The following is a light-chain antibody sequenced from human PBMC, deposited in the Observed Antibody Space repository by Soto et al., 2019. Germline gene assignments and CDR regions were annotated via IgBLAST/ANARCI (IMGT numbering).Light chain of an antibody. CDR3: QQYFEWPPMT. V-gene: IGKV3-15*01. J-gene: IGKJ1*01. CDR2: GAS. CDR1: HSVSSN. Sequence: IVMTHSPATLSVSPGEIATLSFRASHSVSSNLAWYQQKPVQAPRLLIYGASTRATGIPARFSGSGSGTHFTLTISRLEPGDFAVYYCQQYFEWPPMTFGQGTQVDIK.